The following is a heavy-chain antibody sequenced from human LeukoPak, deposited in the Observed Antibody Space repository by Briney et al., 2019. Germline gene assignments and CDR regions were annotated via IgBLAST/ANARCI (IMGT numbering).Heavy chain of an antibody. CDR3: ARDGRSGYEDL. CDR1: GVSIRSNSDY. CDR2: IYHVGGT. V-gene: IGHV4-39*07. J-gene: IGHJ5*02. Sequence: PSETLSLTCTVSGVSIRSNSDYWAWLRQSPGKGLEWIGSIYHVGGTYYNPSLKSRVTISIDTSKNQFSLKLTSVTAADTAVYYCARDGRSGYEDLWGPGTLVTVSS. D-gene: IGHD5-12*01.